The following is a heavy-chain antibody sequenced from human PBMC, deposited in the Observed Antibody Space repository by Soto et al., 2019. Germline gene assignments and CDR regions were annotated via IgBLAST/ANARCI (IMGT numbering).Heavy chain of an antibody. D-gene: IGHD1-26*01. CDR1: GFTFSSYG. Sequence: VQLLESGGGLVQPGGSLRLSCAASGFTFSSYGMTWVRQAPGKGLEWVSTISGSGGSTYYADSVKGQFTISRDNSKNTLYLQMNSLRAEDTAVYYCAKGLYSGSDFDYWGQGTLVTVSS. CDR3: AKGLYSGSDFDY. CDR2: ISGSGGST. V-gene: IGHV3-23*01. J-gene: IGHJ4*02.